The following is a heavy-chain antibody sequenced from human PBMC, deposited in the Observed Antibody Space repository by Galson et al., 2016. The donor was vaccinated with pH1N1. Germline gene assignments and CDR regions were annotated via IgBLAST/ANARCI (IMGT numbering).Heavy chain of an antibody. Sequence: QSGAEVKKPGESLKISCKASGYSFTRYWIAWVRQVPGKGLEWVGVVNPGGSTISYSPPFQGQVTISSDKSINTAYLQWISLKASDTATYYCARQYDFGDYRGDTFDIWGQGTMVIVSS. J-gene: IGHJ3*02. D-gene: IGHD4-17*01. CDR1: GYSFTRYW. CDR2: VNPGGSTI. CDR3: ARQYDFGDYRGDTFDI. V-gene: IGHV5-51*03.